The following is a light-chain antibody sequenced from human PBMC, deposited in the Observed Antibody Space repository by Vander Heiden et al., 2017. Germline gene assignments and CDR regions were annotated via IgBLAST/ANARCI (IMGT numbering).Light chain of an antibody. CDR2: STN. CDR3: AAWDDSLNGSWV. CDR1: SSNIGSNT. J-gene: IGLJ3*02. Sequence: QSVLTQPPSASGTPGQRVTISCSGSSSNIGSNTVNWYQPLPGTAPKLLIYSTNQRPSGVPDRFSGSKSGTSASLASSGLQSEDEADYYCAAWDDSLNGSWVFGGGTKLTVL. V-gene: IGLV1-44*01.